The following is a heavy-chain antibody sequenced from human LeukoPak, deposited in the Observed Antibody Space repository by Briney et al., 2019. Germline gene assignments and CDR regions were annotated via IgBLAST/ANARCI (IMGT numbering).Heavy chain of an antibody. D-gene: IGHD2-8*02. CDR2: IIPILGIA. J-gene: IGHJ4*02. V-gene: IGHV1-69*04. CDR1: GGTFSSYA. CDR3: ARDDSGPLVAGAFDY. Sequence: SVKVSCKASGGTFSSYAISWVRQAPGQGLEWMGRIIPILGIANYAQKFQGRVTITADKSTSTAYMELSSLRSEDTAVYYCARDDSGPLVAGAFDYWGQGTLVTVSS.